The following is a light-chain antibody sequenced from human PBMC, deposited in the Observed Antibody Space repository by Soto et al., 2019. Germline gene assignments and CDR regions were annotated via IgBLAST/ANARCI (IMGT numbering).Light chain of an antibody. Sequence: QAASVSGSPGQSITISCTGTSSDVGGYNFVSWYQQHPGKAPKLMIYDVNTRPSGVSNRFSGSKSGNTASLTISGLQAKDEADYYCSSYTSSSTLVFGTGTKLTVL. V-gene: IGLV2-14*01. CDR1: SSDVGGYNF. CDR3: SSYTSSSTLV. CDR2: DVN. J-gene: IGLJ1*01.